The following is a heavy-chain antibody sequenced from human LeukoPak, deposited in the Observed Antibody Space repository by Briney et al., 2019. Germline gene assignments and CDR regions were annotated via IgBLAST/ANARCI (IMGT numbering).Heavy chain of an antibody. D-gene: IGHD6-13*01. CDR1: GFTVSSYG. CDR2: ITSISSST. Sequence: PGGSLRLSCAASGFTVSSYGMNWVRQPPGKGLEWVSSITSISSSTNYADSVKGRFTISRDNAKNSIYVQMKSLRAEDTAVYYCARARGSSWSTDAFDIWGQGTVVTVSS. J-gene: IGHJ3*02. CDR3: ARARGSSWSTDAFDI. V-gene: IGHV3-21*06.